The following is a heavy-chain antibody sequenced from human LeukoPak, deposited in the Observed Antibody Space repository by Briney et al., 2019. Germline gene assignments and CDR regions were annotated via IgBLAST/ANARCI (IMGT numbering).Heavy chain of an antibody. CDR2: ISGSGGST. J-gene: IGHJ4*02. CDR1: GFTFDDYT. CDR3: AKYGPFGVVVPAAMFDY. Sequence: PGRSLRLSCAASGFTFDDYTMHWVRQAPGKGLEWVSGISGSGGSTYYADSVKGRFTISRDISKNTLFLQMNSLRAEDTAVYYCAKYGPFGVVVPAAMFDYWGQGTLVTVSS. V-gene: IGHV3-23*01. D-gene: IGHD2-2*01.